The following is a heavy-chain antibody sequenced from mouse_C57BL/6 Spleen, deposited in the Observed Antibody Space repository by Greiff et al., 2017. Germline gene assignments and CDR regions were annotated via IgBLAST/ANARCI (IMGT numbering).Heavy chain of an antibody. Sequence: VQLVESGGGLVQSGRSLRLSCATSGFSFSDFYMEWVRQAPGKGLEWIAASRNKANDYTTEYSASVKGRFNVSRDTSQSILYLQMNALRAEDTAIYYCARDDDYWDFEGWGTGTTVTASS. V-gene: IGHV7-1*01. D-gene: IGHD2-3*01. CDR1: GFSFSDFY. CDR3: ARDDDYWDFEG. CDR2: SRNKANDYTT. J-gene: IGHJ1*03.